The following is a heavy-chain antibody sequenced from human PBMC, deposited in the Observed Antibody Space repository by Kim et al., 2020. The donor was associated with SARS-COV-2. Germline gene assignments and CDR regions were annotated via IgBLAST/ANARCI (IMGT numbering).Heavy chain of an antibody. CDR3: ARASSSWPYYYGMDV. J-gene: IGHJ6*02. Sequence: VKVSCKASGYTFTSYGISWVRQAPGQGLEWMGWISAYNGNTNYAQKLQGRVTMTTDTSTNTAYMELRSLRSDDTAVYYCARASSSWPYYYGMDVWGQGTTVTVSS. D-gene: IGHD6-13*01. V-gene: IGHV1-18*01. CDR2: ISAYNGNT. CDR1: GYTFTSYG.